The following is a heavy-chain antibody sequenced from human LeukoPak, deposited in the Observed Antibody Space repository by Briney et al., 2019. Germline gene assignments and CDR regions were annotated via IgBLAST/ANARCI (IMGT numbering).Heavy chain of an antibody. CDR3: ARGVVSFDY. V-gene: IGHV4-34*01. D-gene: IGHD2-15*01. CDR2: INHSGST. CDR1: GGSFSGYY. Sequence: SETLSLTCAVYGGSFSGYYWSWIRQPPCKGLEWIGEINHSGSTNYNPSLKSRVTISVDTSKNQFSLKLSSVTAADTAVYYCARGVVSFDYWGQGTLVTVSS. J-gene: IGHJ4*02.